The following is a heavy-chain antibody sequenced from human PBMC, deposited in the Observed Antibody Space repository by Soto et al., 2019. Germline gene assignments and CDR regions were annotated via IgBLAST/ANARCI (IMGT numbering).Heavy chain of an antibody. CDR3: ARGDYGSGSYPAVGFDI. CDR2: IYYSGST. CDR1: GGSISSGGYY. J-gene: IGHJ3*02. D-gene: IGHD3-10*01. Sequence: SETLSLTCTVSGGSISSGGYYWSWIRQHPGKGLEWIGYIYYSGSTYYNPSLTSRVTISVDTSKNQFSLKLSSVTAADTAVYYCARGDYGSGSYPAVGFDIWGQGTMVTVSS. V-gene: IGHV4-31*02.